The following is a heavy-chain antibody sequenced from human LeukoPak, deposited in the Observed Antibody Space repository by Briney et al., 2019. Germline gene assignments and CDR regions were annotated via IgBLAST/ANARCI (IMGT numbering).Heavy chain of an antibody. CDR3: ASVVTTVTTLAEYFQH. CDR1: GFTFSSYS. J-gene: IGHJ1*01. D-gene: IGHD4-17*01. Sequence: GGSQRLSCAASGFTFSSYSMNWVRQAPGKGLEWVSYISSSSSTIYYADSVKGRFTISRDNAKNSLYLQMNSLRAEDTAVYYCASVVTTVTTLAEYFQHWGQGTLVTVSS. V-gene: IGHV3-48*04. CDR2: ISSSSSTI.